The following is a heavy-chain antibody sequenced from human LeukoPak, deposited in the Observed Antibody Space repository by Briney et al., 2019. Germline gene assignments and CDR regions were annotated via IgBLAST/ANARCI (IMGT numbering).Heavy chain of an antibody. J-gene: IGHJ4*02. CDR1: GFTFSSYA. CDR3: ASDYFLDY. V-gene: IGHV3-23*01. CDR2: ISDSGART. Sequence: GGSLRLSCAASGFTFSSYAMTWVRQAPGKGLEWVSTISDSGARTNYADSAKGRFTISRDNSMNTLYLQMNSLRADDTAVYYCASDYFLDYWGQGTLVTVSS. D-gene: IGHD6-25*01.